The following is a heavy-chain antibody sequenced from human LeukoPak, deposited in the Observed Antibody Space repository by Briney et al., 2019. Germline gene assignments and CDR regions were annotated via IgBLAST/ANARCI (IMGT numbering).Heavy chain of an antibody. CDR1: GFTFSGSA. CDR3: AKSYYDSSGYYFYWYFDL. Sequence: GGSLRLSCAASGFTFSGSAMHWVRQASGKGLEWVSAISGSGGSTYYADSVKGRFTISRDNSKNTLYLQMNSLRAEDTAVYYCAKSYYDSSGYYFYWYFDLWGRGTLVTVSS. V-gene: IGHV3-23*01. CDR2: ISGSGGST. J-gene: IGHJ2*01. D-gene: IGHD3-22*01.